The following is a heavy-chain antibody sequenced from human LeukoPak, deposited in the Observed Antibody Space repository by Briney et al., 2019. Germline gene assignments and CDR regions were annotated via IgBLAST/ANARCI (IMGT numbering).Heavy chain of an antibody. D-gene: IGHD6-6*01. J-gene: IGHJ6*03. CDR3: ARRCREQLVPGDYYYYYMDA. V-gene: IGHV4-4*07. CDR2: IYTSGST. CDR1: GGSISSYY. Sequence: PSETLSLTCTVSGGSISSYYWSWIRQPAGKGLEWIGRIYTSGSTNHNPSLKSRVTMSVDTSKNQFSLKLSSVTAADTAVYYCARRCREQLVPGDYYYYYMDAWGKGTTVTVSS.